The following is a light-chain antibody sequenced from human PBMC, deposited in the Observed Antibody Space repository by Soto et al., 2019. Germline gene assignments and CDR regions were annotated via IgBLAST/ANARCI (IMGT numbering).Light chain of an antibody. J-gene: IGLJ1*01. Sequence: QSVLTQPPSVSGAPGQRVTISCTGSSSNIGAGYDVHWYQQLPGTAPKLLIYGNSNRPSGVPDRFSGSKSGTSASLAITGLRVENGADNYCRSYNRTLGALVFGSGTKLTVL. V-gene: IGLV1-40*01. CDR1: SSNIGAGYD. CDR3: RSYNRTLGALV. CDR2: GNS.